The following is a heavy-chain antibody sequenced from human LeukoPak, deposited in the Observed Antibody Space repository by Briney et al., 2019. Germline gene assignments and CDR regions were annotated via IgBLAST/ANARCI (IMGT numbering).Heavy chain of an antibody. CDR3: ARDRQSYYYGMDV. CDR1: GFTFSSYD. J-gene: IGHJ6*02. Sequence: EAGGSLRLSCAASGFTFSSYDMHWVRQATGKGLEWVSAIGTAGDTYYPGSVKGRFTISRDNSKNTLYLQMNSLRAEDTAVYYCARDRQSYYYGMDVWGQGTTVTVSS. CDR2: IGTAGDT. V-gene: IGHV3-13*01.